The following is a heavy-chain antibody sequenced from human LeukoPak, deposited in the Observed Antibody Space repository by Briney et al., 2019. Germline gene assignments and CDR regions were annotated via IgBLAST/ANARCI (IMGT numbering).Heavy chain of an antibody. CDR1: GSTFDDYA. CDR2: ISGDGGST. CDR3: ARDYYYGMDV. V-gene: IGHV3-43*02. Sequence: GGSLRLSCAASGSTFDDYAMHWVRQAPGKGLEWVSLISGDGGSTHYADSVKGRFTISRDNSKNSLYLQMNSLRTEDTALYYCARDYYYGMDVWGQGTTVTVSS. J-gene: IGHJ6*02.